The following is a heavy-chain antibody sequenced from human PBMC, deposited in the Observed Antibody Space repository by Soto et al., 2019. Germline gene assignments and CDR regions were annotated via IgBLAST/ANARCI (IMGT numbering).Heavy chain of an antibody. CDR3: ARDRWTGPTLRGMDV. V-gene: IGHV1-3*01. Sequence: ASVKVSCKASGYTFTSYAMHWVRQAPGQRLEWMGWINAGNGNTKYSQKFQGRVTITRDTSASTAYMELSSLRSEDTAVYYCARDRWTGPTLRGMDVWGQGTTVTVSS. CDR2: INAGNGNT. J-gene: IGHJ6*02. D-gene: IGHD1-1*01. CDR1: GYTFTSYA.